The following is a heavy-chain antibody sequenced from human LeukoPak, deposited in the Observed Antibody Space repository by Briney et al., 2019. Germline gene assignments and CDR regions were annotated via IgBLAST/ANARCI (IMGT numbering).Heavy chain of an antibody. Sequence: GGSLRLSCAASGFTFSNYSMNWVRQAPGKGLEWVSSISSSSSYIYYADSVKGRFTISRDNAKNSLFLQMNSLRAEDTAVYYCAREELTMGSSWYIYYYGMDVWGQGTTVTVSS. D-gene: IGHD6-13*01. CDR2: ISSSSSYI. V-gene: IGHV3-21*01. J-gene: IGHJ6*02. CDR1: GFTFSNYS. CDR3: AREELTMGSSWYIYYYGMDV.